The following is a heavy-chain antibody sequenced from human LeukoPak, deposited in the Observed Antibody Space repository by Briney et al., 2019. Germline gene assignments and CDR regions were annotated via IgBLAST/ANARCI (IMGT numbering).Heavy chain of an antibody. CDR3: AKDGMATISYYFDY. V-gene: IGHV3-23*01. CDR2: ISGSGGRT. CDR1: GFTFSSYT. J-gene: IGHJ4*02. D-gene: IGHD5-24*01. Sequence: PGGSLRLSCAASGFTFSSYTMSWVRQAPGKGLEWVSAISGSGGRTYYADSVKGRFTISRDNSKNTLYLQMDSLGAEDTAVYYCAKDGMATISYYFDYWGQGTLVTVSS.